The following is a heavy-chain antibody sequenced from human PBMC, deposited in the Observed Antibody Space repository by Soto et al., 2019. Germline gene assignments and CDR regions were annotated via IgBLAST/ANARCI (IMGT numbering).Heavy chain of an antibody. J-gene: IGHJ6*02. CDR1: GYTFTSYG. CDR3: ARDARNTVTSVDGYYYYYGMDV. V-gene: IGHV1-18*04. D-gene: IGHD4-17*01. CDR2: ISAYNGNT. Sequence: ASVKVSCKASGYTFTSYGISWVRQAPGQGLEWMGWISAYNGNTNYAQKLQGRVTMTTDTSTSTAYMELRSLRSDDTAVYYCARDARNTVTSVDGYYYYYGMDVWGQGTTVTVSS.